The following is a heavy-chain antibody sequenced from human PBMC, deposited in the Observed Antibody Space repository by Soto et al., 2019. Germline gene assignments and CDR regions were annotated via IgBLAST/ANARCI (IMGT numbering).Heavy chain of an antibody. J-gene: IGHJ3*02. CDR3: AVAVAGLDAFDI. Sequence: QVQLQESGPRLVKPSGTLSLTCAVSGVSISSSNWWSWVRQPPGKGLAWIGEIFHSGSTNYSPSLKSRVTISVDKSKNQFSLKLSSVTAADTAMYFCAVAVAGLDAFDIWGQGTMVTVSS. CDR1: GVSISSSNW. V-gene: IGHV4-4*02. D-gene: IGHD6-19*01. CDR2: IFHSGST.